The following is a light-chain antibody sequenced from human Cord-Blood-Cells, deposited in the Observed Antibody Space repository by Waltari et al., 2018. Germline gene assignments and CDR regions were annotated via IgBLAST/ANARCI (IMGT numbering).Light chain of an antibody. CDR3: SSYTSSSTWV. J-gene: IGLJ3*02. Sequence: QSALTQPASVSGSPGQSITISCTGTSSDVGGYNYVSLYQQHPGKAPTPMIYDVSKRPSGVSNRFSGSKSGNTASLTISGLQAEDEADYYCSSYTSSSTWVFGGGTKLTVL. CDR2: DVS. V-gene: IGLV2-14*01. CDR1: SSDVGGYNY.